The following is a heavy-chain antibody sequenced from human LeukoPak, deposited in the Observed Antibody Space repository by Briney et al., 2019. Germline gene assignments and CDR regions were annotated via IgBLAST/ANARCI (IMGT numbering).Heavy chain of an antibody. CDR1: GGSISSYY. D-gene: IGHD3-10*01. V-gene: IGHV4-59*01. CDR2: IYYSGST. Sequence: SETPSLTCTVSGGSISSYYWSWIRQPPGKGLEWIGYIYYSGSTNYNPSLKSRVTISVDTSKNQFSLKLSSVTAADTAVYYCARDGSFYGMDVWGQGTTVTVSS. CDR3: ARDGSFYGMDV. J-gene: IGHJ6*02.